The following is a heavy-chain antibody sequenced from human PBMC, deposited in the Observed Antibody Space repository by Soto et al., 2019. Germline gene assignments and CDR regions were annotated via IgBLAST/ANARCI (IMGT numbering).Heavy chain of an antibody. V-gene: IGHV1-46*01. CDR2: INPNGGGT. D-gene: IGHD5-18*01. CDR1: GYMFTYYH. J-gene: IGHJ4*02. Sequence: ASVKVSCKASGYMFTYYHVHWVRQAPGQGLEWMGIINPNGGGTRYAQKFQGRVTMTRDTSTSTVYMEVSSLRSEDTALYYCARVPYRSGLLFYLDYWGQGTLVTVYS. CDR3: ARVPYRSGLLFYLDY.